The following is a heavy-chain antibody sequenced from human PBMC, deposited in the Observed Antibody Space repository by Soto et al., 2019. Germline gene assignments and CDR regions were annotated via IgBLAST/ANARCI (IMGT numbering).Heavy chain of an antibody. CDR2: ISAYNGNT. V-gene: IGHV1-18*01. Sequence: ASVKVSCKASGYTFTSYGISWVRQAPGQGLEWMGWISAYNGNTNYAQKLQGRVTMTTDTSTSTAYMELRSLRSDDTAVYYCARYILGYCSSTSCYGTNWFDPWGQGTLVTVSS. CDR1: GYTFTSYG. D-gene: IGHD2-2*01. CDR3: ARYILGYCSSTSCYGTNWFDP. J-gene: IGHJ5*02.